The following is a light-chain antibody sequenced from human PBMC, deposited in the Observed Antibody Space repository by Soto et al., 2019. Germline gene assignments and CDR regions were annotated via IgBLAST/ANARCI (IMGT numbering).Light chain of an antibody. Sequence: DIQMTQSPSSLSASVGDRVTITCRASQSISRYLNWYQQKLGKAPKLLIYAASSWQSGVPSRFSGSGSGTDFTVTISSLQPEDFATYYCQQSFSTPYTFGQGTSLEIK. V-gene: IGKV1-39*01. CDR1: QSISRY. CDR2: AAS. CDR3: QQSFSTPYT. J-gene: IGKJ2*01.